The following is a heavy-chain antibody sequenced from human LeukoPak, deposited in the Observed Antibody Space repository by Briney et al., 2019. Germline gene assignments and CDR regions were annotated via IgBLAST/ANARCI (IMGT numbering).Heavy chain of an antibody. V-gene: IGHV4-34*01. CDR2: INHSGSV. D-gene: IGHD3-10*01. Sequence: PSETQSLTCAVYGGSFSGYYWSWIRQPPGKGLEWIGEINHSGSVNYNPSLKSRVTISVDTSKNQFSLKLSSVTAADTAVYYCARGGELLWFGEDYYYGMDVWGKGTTVTVSS. CDR3: ARGGELLWFGEDYYYGMDV. J-gene: IGHJ6*04. CDR1: GGSFSGYY.